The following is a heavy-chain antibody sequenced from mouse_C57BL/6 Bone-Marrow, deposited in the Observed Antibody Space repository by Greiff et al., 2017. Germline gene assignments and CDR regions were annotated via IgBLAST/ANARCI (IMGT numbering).Heavy chain of an antibody. CDR3: ARASDGYYYAMDY. CDR1: GYTFTSYW. J-gene: IGHJ4*01. CDR2: IYPGSGST. V-gene: IGHV1-55*01. Sequence: VQLQQPGAELVKPGASVKMSCKASGYTFTSYWITWVKQRPGQGLEWIGDIYPGSGSTNYNEKFKSKATLTVDTSSSTAYMQLSSLTSEDSAVYYCARASDGYYYAMDYWGQGTSVTGSS. D-gene: IGHD2-3*01.